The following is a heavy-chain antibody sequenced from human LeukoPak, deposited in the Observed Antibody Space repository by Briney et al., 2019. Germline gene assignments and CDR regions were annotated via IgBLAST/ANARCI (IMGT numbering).Heavy chain of an antibody. Sequence: PGGSLRLSSAASGFTFSSYEMTWVRQAPGKGLEWISYISSSGSAIYYADSVKGRFILYRDNAKDALYLQMNSLRAEDTAVYYCSRDYNFDHWGQGTLVSVSS. CDR3: SRDYNFDH. CDR1: GFTFSSYE. J-gene: IGHJ4*02. V-gene: IGHV3-48*03. CDR2: ISSSGSAI.